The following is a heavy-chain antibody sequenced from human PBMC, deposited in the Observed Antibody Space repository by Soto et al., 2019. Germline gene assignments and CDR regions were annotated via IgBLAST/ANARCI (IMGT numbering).Heavy chain of an antibody. CDR2: ISGSGGST. CDR1: GFTFSSYA. V-gene: IGHV3-23*01. CDR3: ASRHCSGGSCYPFDY. J-gene: IGHJ4*02. Sequence: EVQLLESVGGLVQPGGSLRLSCAASGFTFSSYAMSWVRQAPGKGLEWVSAISGSGGSTYYADSVKGRFTISRDNSKNTLYLQMNSLRAEDTAVYYCASRHCSGGSCYPFDYWGQGTLVTVSS. D-gene: IGHD2-15*01.